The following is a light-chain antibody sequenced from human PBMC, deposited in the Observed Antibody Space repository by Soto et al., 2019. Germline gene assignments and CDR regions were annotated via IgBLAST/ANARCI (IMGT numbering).Light chain of an antibody. V-gene: IGKV3-15*01. Sequence: EIVMTQSPATLSVSPGERATLSCRASQSVSSNLAWYQQKPGQAPRLLIYGASTRATGIPARFSGSGSGTEFTLTISSLQSEDVAVYYCQQYSNWPPLTFGGGTKVDTK. CDR2: GAS. CDR3: QQYSNWPPLT. CDR1: QSVSSN. J-gene: IGKJ4*01.